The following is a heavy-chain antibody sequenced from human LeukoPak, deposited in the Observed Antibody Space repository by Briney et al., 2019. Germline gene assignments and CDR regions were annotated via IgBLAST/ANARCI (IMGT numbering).Heavy chain of an antibody. CDR2: INPSGGRT. D-gene: IGHD2-15*01. V-gene: IGHV1-46*01. CDR1: GYTFTSYY. Sequence: ASVKVSCKASGYTFTSYYMHWVRQAPGQGLEWMGIINPSGGRTSSAQKFQGRVTMTRETATSTVYMELSRLRSEDTAVYYCARDSVVVVAATYYFDNWGQGTLVTVSS. CDR3: ARDSVVVVAATYYFDN. J-gene: IGHJ4*02.